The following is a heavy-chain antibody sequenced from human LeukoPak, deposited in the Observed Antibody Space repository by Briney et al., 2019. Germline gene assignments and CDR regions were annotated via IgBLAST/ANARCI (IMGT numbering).Heavy chain of an antibody. J-gene: IGHJ4*02. CDR2: INSDGSST. D-gene: IGHD4-17*01. V-gene: IGHV3-74*01. CDR1: GFTFRNYW. CDR3: ARVFPYTVTTLGY. Sequence: RPGGSLRLSCEASGFTFRNYWMHWVRQAPGKGLVWVSRINSDGSSTNYADSVKGRFTVSRDNAKNTLYLQMNSLRVEDTAVYYCARVFPYTVTTLGYWGRGTLVTVSS.